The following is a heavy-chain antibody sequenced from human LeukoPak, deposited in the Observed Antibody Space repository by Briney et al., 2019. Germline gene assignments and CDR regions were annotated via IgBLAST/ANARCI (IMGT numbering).Heavy chain of an antibody. CDR2: ISGSGGST. CDR1: GFTFSSYA. J-gene: IGHJ4*02. CDR3: ANLIGSGGVGY. D-gene: IGHD3-10*01. Sequence: GGSLRLSCAASGFTFSSYAMSWVRRAPGKGVEGVSAISGSGGSTYYADSVKGRFTISRDNSKSTLYLQMNSLRAGDTAVYYCANLIGSGGVGYWGQGTLVTVSS. V-gene: IGHV3-23*01.